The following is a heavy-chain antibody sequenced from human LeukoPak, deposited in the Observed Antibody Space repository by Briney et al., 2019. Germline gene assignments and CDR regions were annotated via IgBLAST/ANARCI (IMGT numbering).Heavy chain of an antibody. CDR1: GFTFSSYW. J-gene: IGHJ5*02. V-gene: IGHV3-7*01. CDR3: ARETIAAAGKAFDP. CDR2: IKQDGSEK. Sequence: PGGTLRLSCAASGFTFSSYWMSWVRQAPGKGLEWVANIKQDGSEKYYVDSVKGRFTISRDNAKNSLYLQMNSLRAEDTAVYYCARETIAAAGKAFDPWGQGTLVTVSS. D-gene: IGHD6-13*01.